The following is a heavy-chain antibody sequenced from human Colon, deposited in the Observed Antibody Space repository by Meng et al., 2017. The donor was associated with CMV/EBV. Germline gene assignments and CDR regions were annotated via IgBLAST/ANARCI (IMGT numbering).Heavy chain of an antibody. Sequence: GESLKISCAASGFTFSSYWMSWVRQAPGKGLEWVSGVSPSGGSTYYADSVQGRFAISRDNSNNTLYLQMNSLRAERCGGDCYDRPFDRWGQGTLVTVSS. V-gene: IGHV3-23*01. CDR1: GFTFSSYW. CDR3: DRPFDR. J-gene: IGHJ4*02. D-gene: IGHD2-21*01. CDR2: VSPSGGST.